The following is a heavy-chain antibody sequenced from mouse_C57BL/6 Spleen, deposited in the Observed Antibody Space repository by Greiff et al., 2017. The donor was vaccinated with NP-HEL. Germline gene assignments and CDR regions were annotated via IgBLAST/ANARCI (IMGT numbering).Heavy chain of an antibody. CDR2: ISYDGSN. J-gene: IGHJ4*01. CDR1: GYSITSGYY. CDR3: ARDKELYGSTPYAMDY. Sequence: EVKLQESGPGLVKPSQSLSLTCSVTGYSITSGYYWNWIRQFPGNKLEWMGYISYDGSNNYNPSLKNRISITRDTSKNQFFLKLNSVTTEDTATYYCARDKELYGSTPYAMDYWGQGTSVTVSS. V-gene: IGHV3-6*01. D-gene: IGHD1-1*01.